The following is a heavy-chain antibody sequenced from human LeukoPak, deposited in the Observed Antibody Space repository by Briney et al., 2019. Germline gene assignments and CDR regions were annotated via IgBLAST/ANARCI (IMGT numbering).Heavy chain of an antibody. J-gene: IGHJ4*02. D-gene: IGHD3-22*01. CDR2: ISGSGGST. V-gene: IGHV3-23*01. Sequence: GGSLRLSCAASGFTFSSYAMSWVRQAPGKGLEWVSAISGSGGSTYYADSVKGRFTISRDNSKNTLYLQMNSLRAEDTAVYYCARDKGYYDSSGYYWGQGTLVTVSS. CDR3: ARDKGYYDSSGYY. CDR1: GFTFSSYA.